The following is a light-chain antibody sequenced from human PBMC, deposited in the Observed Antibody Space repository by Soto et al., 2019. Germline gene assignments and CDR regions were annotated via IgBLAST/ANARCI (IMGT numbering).Light chain of an antibody. CDR2: DVS. CDR1: NSDVGAYNY. V-gene: IGLV2-14*03. J-gene: IGLJ1*01. CDR3: SSYTTSSTYV. Sequence: VLTQPASVSGSPGQSITISCTGTNSDVGAYNYVSWFQQHPGKAPKLMVYDVSNRPSGVSNRFSGSKSGNTASLTISGLQAEDEADYYCSSYTTSSTYVFGDGTKVTVL.